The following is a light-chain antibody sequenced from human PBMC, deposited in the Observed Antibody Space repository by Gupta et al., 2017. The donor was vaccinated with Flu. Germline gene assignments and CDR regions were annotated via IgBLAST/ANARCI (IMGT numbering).Light chain of an antibody. J-gene: IGKJ1*01. Sequence: EIVLTQSPGTLSLSPGERATLSCRASQSFAGNYLAWYQQKPGQAPRLFIHGASTRAAGIPDRFSGSGSGTDFTLTISRLEPEDFAVYYCQHEGSSPGAFGQGTKVEIK. CDR1: QSFAGNY. CDR2: GAS. CDR3: QHEGSSPGA. V-gene: IGKV3-20*01.